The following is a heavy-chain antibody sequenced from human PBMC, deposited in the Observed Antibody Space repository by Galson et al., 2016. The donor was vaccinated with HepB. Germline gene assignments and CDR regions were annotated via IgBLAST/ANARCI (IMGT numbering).Heavy chain of an antibody. V-gene: IGHV1-18*01. CDR2: ITPYTGHT. Sequence: SVKVSCKVSGYRFMTFEISWVRQAPGQGLEWLAWITPYTGHTIYAQKFQGRVTVTTDTSTSTAYLELSSLRSDDTAVYYCARDEKTDPAPTDDGRDVWGQGTTVTVSS. CDR3: ARDEKTDPAPTDDGRDV. D-gene: IGHD1-14*01. J-gene: IGHJ6*02. CDR1: GYRFMTFE.